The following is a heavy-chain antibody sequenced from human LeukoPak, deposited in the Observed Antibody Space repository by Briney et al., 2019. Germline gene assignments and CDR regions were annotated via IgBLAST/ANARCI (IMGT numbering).Heavy chain of an antibody. CDR1: GFTFSSYW. V-gene: IGHV3-74*01. CDR2: INSDGSST. J-gene: IGHJ4*02. D-gene: IGHD3-3*01. CDR3: ASITSYYDFWSGTY. Sequence: GGSLRLSCAASGFTFSSYWMHWVRQAPGKGLVWVSRINSDGSSTSYADSVKGRFTISRDNAKNTLYLQMNSLRAEDTAVYYCASITSYYDFWSGTYWGQGTLVTVSS.